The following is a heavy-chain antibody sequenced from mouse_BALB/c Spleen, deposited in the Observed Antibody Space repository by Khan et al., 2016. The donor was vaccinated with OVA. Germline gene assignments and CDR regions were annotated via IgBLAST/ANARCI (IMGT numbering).Heavy chain of an antibody. CDR3: VRRGYGNYWFAY. CDR1: GFTIKDYY. V-gene: IGHV14-1*02. Sequence: EVQLQESGAELVRPGALVKLSCKASGFTIKDYYMVWVKQRPEQGLEWIGWLDPENGNTVYDPKFQAKASITADTSSNTAYLQLSSLTSEDTAVYYCVRRGYGNYWFAYWGQGTLVTVSA. J-gene: IGHJ3*01. CDR2: LDPENGNT. D-gene: IGHD2-1*01.